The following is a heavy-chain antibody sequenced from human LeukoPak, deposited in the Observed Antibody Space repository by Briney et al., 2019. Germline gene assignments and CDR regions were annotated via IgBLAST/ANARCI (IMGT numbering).Heavy chain of an antibody. CDR2: INGDGSST. D-gene: IGHD6-19*01. CDR1: GFTFSIYW. J-gene: IGHJ4*02. V-gene: IGHV3-74*01. CDR3: ASDKAGIAVAV. Sequence: GGSLTLSCAASGFTFSIYWMHWVRQAPGKGLVRVSRINGDGSSTSYADSVKGRFTISRDNAKNTLYLQMNSLRVEDTAVYYCASDKAGIAVAVWGQGTLVTVSS.